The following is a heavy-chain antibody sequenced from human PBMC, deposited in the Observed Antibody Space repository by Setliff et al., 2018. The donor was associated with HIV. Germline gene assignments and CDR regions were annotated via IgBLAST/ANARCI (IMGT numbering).Heavy chain of an antibody. CDR1: GGSISSSSYY. CDR2: IYFSGSA. V-gene: IGHV4-31*01. Sequence: PSETLSLTCTVSGGSISSSSYYWTWIRQNPGKGLEWIGYIYFSGSATYNPSLKSPVSISVDTSKNQFSLKLSSVTAADTAVYYCARPRLRGSGAFDIWGQGTMVTVS. CDR3: ARPRLRGSGAFDI. D-gene: IGHD2-21*01. J-gene: IGHJ3*02.